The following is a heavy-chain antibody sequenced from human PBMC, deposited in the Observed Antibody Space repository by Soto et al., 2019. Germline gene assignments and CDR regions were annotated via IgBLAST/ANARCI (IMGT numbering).Heavy chain of an antibody. CDR2: INAGNGNT. J-gene: IGHJ5*02. V-gene: IGHV1-3*01. CDR1: GYTFTSYA. D-gene: IGHD6-13*01. CDR3: ARDGSSWYDPVGWFDP. Sequence: GASVKVSCKASGYTFTSYAMHWVRQAPGQRLEWMGWINAGNGNTKYSQKFQGRVTITRDTSASTAYMELSSLRSEDTAVYYCARDGSSWYDPVGWFDPWGQGTLVTVSS.